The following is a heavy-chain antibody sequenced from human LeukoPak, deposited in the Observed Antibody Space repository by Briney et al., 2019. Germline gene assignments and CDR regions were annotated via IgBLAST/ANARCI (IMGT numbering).Heavy chain of an antibody. CDR1: GGSISSHY. CDR2: IYYSGST. J-gene: IGHJ6*03. V-gene: IGHV4-59*11. CDR3: ARTARAALPYYYYYYMDV. D-gene: IGHD6-6*01. Sequence: SETLSLTCTVSGGSISSHYWSWIRQPPGKGLEWIGYIYYSGSTNYNPSLKSRVTISVDTSKNQFSLKLSSVTAADTAVYYCARTARAALPYYYYYYMDVWGKGTTVTVSS.